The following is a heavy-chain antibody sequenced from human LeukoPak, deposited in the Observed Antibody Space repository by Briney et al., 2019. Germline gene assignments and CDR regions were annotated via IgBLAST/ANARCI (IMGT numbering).Heavy chain of an antibody. Sequence: GGSLRLSCAASGFTFSSYAMSWVRQAPGKGLEWVSAISGSGGSTYYADSVKGRFTISRDNSKNTLYLQMNGLRAEDTAVYYCAKGGYYYDSSGYYYGNYWGQGTLVTVSS. CDR2: ISGSGGST. V-gene: IGHV3-23*01. CDR1: GFTFSSYA. J-gene: IGHJ4*02. D-gene: IGHD3-22*01. CDR3: AKGGYYYDSSGYYYGNY.